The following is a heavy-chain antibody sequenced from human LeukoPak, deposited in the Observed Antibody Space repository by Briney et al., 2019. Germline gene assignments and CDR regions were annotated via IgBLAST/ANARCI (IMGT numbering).Heavy chain of an antibody. V-gene: IGHV1-18*01. CDR1: GYTFTCYG. J-gene: IGHJ3*02. D-gene: IGHD6-6*01. Sequence: GASVKVSCKASGYTFTCYGISWVRQAPGQGLEWMGWISAYNGNTNYAQKLQGRVTMTTDTSTSTAYMELRSLRSDDTAVYYCAGCFRGARGDAFDIWGQGTMVTVSS. CDR2: ISAYNGNT. CDR3: AGCFRGARGDAFDI.